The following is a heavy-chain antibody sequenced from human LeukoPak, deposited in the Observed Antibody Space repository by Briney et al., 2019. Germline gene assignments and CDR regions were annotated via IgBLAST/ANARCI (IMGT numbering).Heavy chain of an antibody. V-gene: IGHV4-4*07. Sequence: SETLSLTCTVSGGSISSYYWSWIRQPAGKGLEWIGRIYTSGSTNYNPSLKSRVTMSVDTSKNQFSLKLSSVTAADTAVHYCARDSAAAGNLQHWGQGTLVTVSS. CDR2: IYTSGST. CDR3: ARDSAAAGNLQH. D-gene: IGHD6-13*01. J-gene: IGHJ1*01. CDR1: GGSISSYY.